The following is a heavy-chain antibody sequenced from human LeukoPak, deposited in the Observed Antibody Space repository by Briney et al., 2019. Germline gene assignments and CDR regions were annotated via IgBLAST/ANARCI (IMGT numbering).Heavy chain of an antibody. CDR3: ARHDYGGNSRDY. Sequence: PGGSLRLSRAASGFTFSSYSVNWVRQAPGKGLEWVSYIGTSSSTIYYADSVKGRFTISRDNAKNSLYLQMNSLRDEDTAVYYCARHDYGGNSRDYWGQGTLVTVSS. CDR1: GFTFSSYS. V-gene: IGHV3-48*02. J-gene: IGHJ4*02. CDR2: IGTSSSTI. D-gene: IGHD4-23*01.